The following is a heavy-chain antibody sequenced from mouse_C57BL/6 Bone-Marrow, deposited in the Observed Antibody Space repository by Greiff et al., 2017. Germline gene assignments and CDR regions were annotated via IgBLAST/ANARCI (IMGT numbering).Heavy chain of an antibody. V-gene: IGHV1-64*01. CDR1: GYTFTSYW. CDR2: IHPNSGST. CDR3: ARDAYGSDCAMDY. Sequence: QVQLQQSGAELVKPGASVKLSCKASGYTFTSYWMHWVKQRPGQGLEWIGMIHPNSGSTNYNEKFKSKATLTVDKSSSTAYMQLSSLTSEDSAVYYCARDAYGSDCAMDYWGQGTSVTVSS. D-gene: IGHD1-1*01. J-gene: IGHJ4*01.